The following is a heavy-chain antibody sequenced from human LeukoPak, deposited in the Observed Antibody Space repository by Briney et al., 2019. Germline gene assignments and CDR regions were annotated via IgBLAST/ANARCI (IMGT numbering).Heavy chain of an antibody. CDR3: ARGRVVVVAATNWFDP. D-gene: IGHD2-15*01. CDR2: INPSGGST. Sequence: VASVKVSCKASGYTFTSYYMHWVRQAPGQGLERMGIINPSGGSTSYAQKFQGRVTMTRDTSTSTVYMELSSLRSEDTAVYYCARGRVVVVAATNWFDPWGQGTLVTVSS. J-gene: IGHJ5*02. CDR1: GYTFTSYY. V-gene: IGHV1-46*01.